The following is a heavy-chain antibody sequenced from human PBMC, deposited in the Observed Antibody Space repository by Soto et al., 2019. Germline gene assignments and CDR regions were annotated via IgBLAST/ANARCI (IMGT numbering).Heavy chain of an antibody. CDR3: AKDWFQTPAPLPFEI. D-gene: IGHD3-10*01. CDR2: ISWNSGSI. CDR1: GFTFDDYA. V-gene: IGHV3-9*01. Sequence: GGSLRLSCAASGFTFDDYAMHWVRQAPGKGLEWVSGISWNSGSIGYADSVKGRFTISRDNAKNSLYLQMNSLRAEDTALYYCAKDWFQTPAPLPFEIWGQGTMVTVSS. J-gene: IGHJ3*02.